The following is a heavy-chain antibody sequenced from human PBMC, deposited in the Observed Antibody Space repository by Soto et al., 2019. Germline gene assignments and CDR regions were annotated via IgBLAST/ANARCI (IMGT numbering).Heavy chain of an antibody. CDR2: IWPDGDIE. V-gene: IGHV3-33*06. D-gene: IGHD2-15*01. Sequence: QVQLVESGGGVVQPGTSLRLSCVASGFTFYNYGMHWVRQAPGKGLEWVAAIWPDGDIEHYPDSVKGRFTISRDNSRNTLDLQMNVLRAEDTAMYYCAKVVMVAATQMGGFDPWGQGTLVIVSS. CDR1: GFTFYNYG. J-gene: IGHJ5*02. CDR3: AKVVMVAATQMGGFDP.